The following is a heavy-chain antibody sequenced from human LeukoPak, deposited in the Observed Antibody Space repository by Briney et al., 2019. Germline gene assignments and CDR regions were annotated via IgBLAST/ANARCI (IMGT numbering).Heavy chain of an antibody. CDR2: VSGSGGGT. CDR3: AKMASSSSTRGAFDI. D-gene: IGHD6-6*01. CDR1: GFTFSSYA. V-gene: IGHV3-23*01. J-gene: IGHJ3*02. Sequence: GGSLRLSCTASGFTFSSYAMGWVSQAPGKGLEWVSGVSGSGGGTNYADSVKGRFTITRDNSKNTLYLQMNSLRAEDTAMYYCAKMASSSSTRGAFDIWGQGTVVTVSS.